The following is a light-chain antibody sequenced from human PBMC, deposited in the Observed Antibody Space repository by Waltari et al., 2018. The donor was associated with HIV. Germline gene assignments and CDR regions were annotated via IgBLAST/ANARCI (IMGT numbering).Light chain of an antibody. CDR2: EGS. CDR1: SSAVGRYHL. J-gene: IGLJ2*01. Sequence: QSALTQPASVSGSPGQSITISCPGTSSAVGRYHLSSWYQQHPGKAPKLMIYEGSKRPSGFSNRFSGSKSGNTASLTISGLQAEDEADYYCCSYAGSSTFVVFGGGTKLTVL. CDR3: CSYAGSSTFVV. V-gene: IGLV2-23*03.